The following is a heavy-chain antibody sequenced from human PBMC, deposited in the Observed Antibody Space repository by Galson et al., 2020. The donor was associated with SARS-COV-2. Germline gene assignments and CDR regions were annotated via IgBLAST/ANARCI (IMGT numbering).Heavy chain of an antibody. J-gene: IGHJ4*02. CDR2: INPRDDIT. CDR1: GYAFTSYH. V-gene: IGHV1-46*01. D-gene: IGHD2-21*01. Sequence: ASVKASCKTSGYAFTSYHVHWVRQAPGQGLQWEGIINPRDDITAYAKRIKGRVTMTRDTFTSTVYMELSSLRPEDTAVYYCAREWGDAGSSFFDYWGRGTLVTVSS. CDR3: AREWGDAGSSFFDY.